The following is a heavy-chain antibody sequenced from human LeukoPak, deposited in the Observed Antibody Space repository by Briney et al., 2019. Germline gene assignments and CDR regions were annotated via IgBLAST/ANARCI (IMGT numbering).Heavy chain of an antibody. V-gene: IGHV4-39*07. CDR1: GGSISSGSYY. Sequence: SETLSLTCTVSGGSISSGSYYWSWIRQPPGKGLEWIGEITYDGRTKYNPSLRSRVSISVDTSKIQFSLNLTSVTAADTAIYYCARGLASGYPPIPFDYWGQGTQVTVSS. CDR2: ITYDGRT. D-gene: IGHD3-3*01. J-gene: IGHJ4*02. CDR3: ARGLASGYPPIPFDY.